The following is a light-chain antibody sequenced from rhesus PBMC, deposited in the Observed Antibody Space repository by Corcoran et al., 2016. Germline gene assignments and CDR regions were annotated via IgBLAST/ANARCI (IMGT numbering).Light chain of an antibody. V-gene: IGKV1-32*03. J-gene: IGKJ2*01. CDR3: QQVFSTPYS. Sequence: DIQMSQSPSSLSASVGDRVTITCRASQGISSYLNWYQQKPEKAPTLLIYYANSLASGVPSMFSGSGSGTDYTRTISRLQPEDFATYYCQQVFSTPYSFGQGTKVEIK. CDR2: YAN. CDR1: QGISSY.